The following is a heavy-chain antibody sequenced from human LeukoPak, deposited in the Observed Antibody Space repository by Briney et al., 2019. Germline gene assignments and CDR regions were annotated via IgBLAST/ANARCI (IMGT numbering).Heavy chain of an antibody. J-gene: IGHJ4*02. CDR2: ISGSGGST. Sequence: GGSLRLSCAASGFTFSSYAMSWVRQAPGKGLEWVSAISGSGGSTYYADSVKGRFTISRDNSKNTLYLQMNSLRAEDTAVYYCARAGYSSGWYYFDYWGQGTLVTVSS. CDR3: ARAGYSSGWYYFDY. CDR1: GFTFSSYA. D-gene: IGHD6-19*01. V-gene: IGHV3-23*01.